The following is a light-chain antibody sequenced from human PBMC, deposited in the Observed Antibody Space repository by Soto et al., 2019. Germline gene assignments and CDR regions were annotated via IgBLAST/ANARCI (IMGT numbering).Light chain of an antibody. Sequence: EIILTQSPATLSLSPGERATLSCRASQSVDRSLGWYQEKPGQAPRLLVYHATHRATGIPARFSGSGSGTDFTLNIDSVEADDFAVYYCQHYKNWPPLTFGQGTRLDIK. CDR1: QSVDRS. CDR2: HAT. CDR3: QHYKNWPPLT. J-gene: IGKJ5*01. V-gene: IGKV3-11*01.